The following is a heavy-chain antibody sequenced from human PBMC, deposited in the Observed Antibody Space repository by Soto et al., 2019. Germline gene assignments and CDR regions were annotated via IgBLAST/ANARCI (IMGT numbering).Heavy chain of an antibody. CDR2: INPSGGST. CDR3: ARDGCNYPGATLYSFDY. V-gene: IGHV1-46*01. CDR1: GYTFTSYY. J-gene: IGHJ4*02. D-gene: IGHD1-26*01. Sequence: QVQLVQSGAEVKKPGASVKVSCKASGYTFTSYYMHWVRQAPGQGLEWMGIINPSGGSTSYAQKFQGRVTMTRETSTSTVYMELRSLRSEDTAVYYCARDGCNYPGATLYSFDYWGQGTLVTVSS.